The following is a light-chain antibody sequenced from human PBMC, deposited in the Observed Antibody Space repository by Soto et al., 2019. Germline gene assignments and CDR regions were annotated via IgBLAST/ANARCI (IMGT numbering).Light chain of an antibody. V-gene: IGKV3-20*01. Sequence: EILMMQSPDTLSVSPGERATLSCRASQSVSSSYLAWYQQKPGQAPRLLIYGASSRATGIPDRFSGSGSGTDFTLTINRLEPEDFAVYYCQQYDSSPRTFGQGTKVDI. J-gene: IGKJ1*01. CDR3: QQYDSSPRT. CDR2: GAS. CDR1: QSVSSSY.